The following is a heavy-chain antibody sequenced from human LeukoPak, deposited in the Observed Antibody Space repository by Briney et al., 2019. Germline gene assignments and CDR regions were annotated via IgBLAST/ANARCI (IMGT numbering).Heavy chain of an antibody. J-gene: IGHJ4*02. D-gene: IGHD5-18*01. CDR2: INWNGGST. Sequence: GGSLRLSCAASGFTFDDYGMSWVRQAPWKGLEWVSGINWNGGSTGYADSVKGRFTISRDNAKNSLYLQMNSLRAEDTALYYCARGGGDVDTAIPPYFDYWGQGTLVTVSS. CDR3: ARGGGDVDTAIPPYFDY. V-gene: IGHV3-20*04. CDR1: GFTFDDYG.